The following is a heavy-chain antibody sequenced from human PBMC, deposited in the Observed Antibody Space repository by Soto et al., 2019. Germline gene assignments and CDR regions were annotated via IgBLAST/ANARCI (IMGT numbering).Heavy chain of an antibody. D-gene: IGHD3-10*01. V-gene: IGHV4-34*01. CDR2: INPTRGT. J-gene: IGHJ3*01. CDR1: SGSFTGHF. Sequence: PSETLSLTCAVSSGSFTGHFWNWIRQPPGKGLKWIGEINPTRGTNYNPSLKSRVAIFIETSTNQFYLTLTSVTAADTAIYFCSRCSLRGYYGAFDVWGQGTMVTVSS. CDR3: SRCSLRGYYGAFDV.